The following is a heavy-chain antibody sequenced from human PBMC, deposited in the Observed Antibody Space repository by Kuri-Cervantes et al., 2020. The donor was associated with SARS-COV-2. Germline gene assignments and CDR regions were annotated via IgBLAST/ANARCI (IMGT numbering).Heavy chain of an antibody. J-gene: IGHJ4*02. CDR1: GFTVSSNY. Sequence: GESLKISCAASGFTVSSNYMSWVRQAPGKGLEWVSVIYSGGSTYYADSVKGRFTISRDNSKNTLYLQMNSLRAEDTAVYYCAIAAAEFFDYWGQGTLVTVSS. CDR3: AIAAAEFFDY. CDR2: IYSGGST. D-gene: IGHD6-13*01. V-gene: IGHV3-53*01.